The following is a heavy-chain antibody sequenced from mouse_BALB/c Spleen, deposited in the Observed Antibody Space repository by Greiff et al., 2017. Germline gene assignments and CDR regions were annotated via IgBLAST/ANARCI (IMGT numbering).Heavy chain of an antibody. J-gene: IGHJ4*01. D-gene: IGHD2-4*01. CDR2: ISTYYGDA. CDR1: GYTFTDYA. V-gene: IGHV1S137*01. CDR3: ASVITGYAMDY. Sequence: ESGAELVRPGVSVKISCKGSGYTFTDYAMHWVKQSHAKSLEWIGVISTYYGDASYNQKFKGKATMTVDKSSSTAYMELARLTSEDSAIYYCASVITGYAMDYWGQGTSVTVSS.